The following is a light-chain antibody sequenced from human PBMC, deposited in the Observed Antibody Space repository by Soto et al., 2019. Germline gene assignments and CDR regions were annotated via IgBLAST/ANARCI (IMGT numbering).Light chain of an antibody. CDR1: SGSIASSY. V-gene: IGLV6-57*04. Sequence: NFMLTQPHSVSESPGKTVTISCTRSSGSIASSYVQWYQQRPGSAPTTVIYEDDQRASGVPDRFSGSFDTSSNSASLTISGLRTEDEADYYCQSYDNTNQVFGGGTKLTVL. CDR3: QSYDNTNQV. CDR2: EDD. J-gene: IGLJ2*01.